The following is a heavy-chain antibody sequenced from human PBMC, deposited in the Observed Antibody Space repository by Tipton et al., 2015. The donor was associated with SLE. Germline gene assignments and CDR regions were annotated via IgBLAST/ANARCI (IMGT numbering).Heavy chain of an antibody. CDR3: ARTLSHYYDSSGFDAFDI. V-gene: IGHV4-59*12. D-gene: IGHD3-22*01. CDR2: VYYSGST. Sequence: TLSLTCTVSGGSISSYYWSWIRQPPGKGLEWIGYVYYSGSTNCNPSLKSRVTISVDTSKNQFSLKLSSVTAADTAVYYCARTLSHYYDSSGFDAFDIWGQGTMVTVSS. J-gene: IGHJ3*02. CDR1: GGSISSYY.